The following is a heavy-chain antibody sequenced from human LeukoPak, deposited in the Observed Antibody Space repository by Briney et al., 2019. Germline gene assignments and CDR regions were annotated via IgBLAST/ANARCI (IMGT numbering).Heavy chain of an antibody. J-gene: IGHJ6*02. CDR2: INHSGST. CDR3: ARDYWIAVAAYGMDV. V-gene: IGHV4-34*01. CDR1: GGSFSGYY. D-gene: IGHD6-19*01. Sequence: SETLSLTCAVYGGSFSGYYWSWIRQPPGKGLEWIGEINHSGSTNYNPSLKSRVTISVDTSKNQFSLKLSSVTAADTAVYYCARDYWIAVAAYGMDVWGQGTTVTVSS.